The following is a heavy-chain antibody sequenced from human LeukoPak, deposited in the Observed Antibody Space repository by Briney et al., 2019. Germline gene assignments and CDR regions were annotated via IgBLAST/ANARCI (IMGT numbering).Heavy chain of an antibody. CDR3: ARGGGGGGTYIPYAMDV. V-gene: IGHV1-2*02. CDR1: GYSLTGYY. CDR2: INPNIGGT. J-gene: IGHJ6*02. Sequence: GASVKVSCKASGYSLTGYYMHWVRQAPGQGLEWMGWINPNIGGTDYAQQFQGRLTMTRDTSISTAYMELRRLRSDDTAVYYCARGGGGGGTYIPYAMDVWGQGTTVTVSS. D-gene: IGHD3-16*01.